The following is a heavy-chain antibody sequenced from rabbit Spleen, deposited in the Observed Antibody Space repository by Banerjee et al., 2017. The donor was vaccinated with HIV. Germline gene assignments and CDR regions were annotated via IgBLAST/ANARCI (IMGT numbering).Heavy chain of an antibody. CDR1: GFDFSRGYD. D-gene: IGHD6-1*01. Sequence: QQLVESGGGLVKPGASLTVTCTASGFDFSRGYDMCWVRQAPGKGLEWIGCIYTGNVKTYYASWAKGRFTISKTSSTTVTLQMTSLTAADTATYFCASAYSDIYFNLWGQGTLVTVS. CDR3: ASAYSDIYFNL. CDR2: IYTGNVKT. V-gene: IGHV1S40*01. J-gene: IGHJ4*01.